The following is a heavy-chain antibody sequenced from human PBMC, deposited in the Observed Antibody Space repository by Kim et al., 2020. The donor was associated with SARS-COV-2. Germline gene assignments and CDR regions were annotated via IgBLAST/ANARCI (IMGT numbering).Heavy chain of an antibody. CDR3: ARDPGAAFDI. D-gene: IGHD3-10*01. Sequence: ASVKVSCKAVTFTFTSYWLHWVRQAPGLGLEWMGKINPSPGTTTYAQQFEGRVTMTRDTSTSTVYMELSSLTSEDTAVYFCARDPGAAFDIWGQGTMVT. J-gene: IGHJ3*02. CDR2: INPSPGTT. V-gene: IGHV1-46*01. CDR1: TFTFTSYW.